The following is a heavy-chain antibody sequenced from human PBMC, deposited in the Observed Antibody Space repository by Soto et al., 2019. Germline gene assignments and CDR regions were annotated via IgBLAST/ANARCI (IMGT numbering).Heavy chain of an antibody. CDR2: IIPIFGTA. D-gene: IGHD2-15*01. CDR3: ARTGYCSGGSCYWEDYYYYGMDV. Sequence: GASVMVSCKASGGTFSSYAISWVRQAPGQGLEWMGGIIPIFGTANYAQKFQGRVTITADESTSTAYMELSSLRSEDTAVYYCARTGYCSGGSCYWEDYYYYGMDVWGQGTTVTVSS. V-gene: IGHV1-69*13. CDR1: GGTFSSYA. J-gene: IGHJ6*02.